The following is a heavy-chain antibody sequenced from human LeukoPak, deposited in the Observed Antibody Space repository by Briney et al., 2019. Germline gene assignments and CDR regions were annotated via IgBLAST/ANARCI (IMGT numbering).Heavy chain of an antibody. CDR2: INPNSGDT. J-gene: IGHJ4*02. V-gene: IGHV1-2*02. Sequence: ASVKLSCKASGYTLTGNYMHWVRLAPGPGLEWMGWINPNSGDTNYAQKIQGRVTMTSDTSISTAYMELIRLRSDDTALYYCVRDLGRDVDYWGQGNLVTVSS. CDR3: VRDLGRDVDY. CDR1: GYTLTGNY.